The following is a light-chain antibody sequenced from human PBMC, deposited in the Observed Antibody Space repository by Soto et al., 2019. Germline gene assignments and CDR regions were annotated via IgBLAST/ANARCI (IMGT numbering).Light chain of an antibody. CDR1: QNIGTF. V-gene: IGKV1-39*01. Sequence: DIQMTQSPSSLSASVGDRVTISCRTSQNIGTFLNWYQQKLGKAPKLLLYAASSLKSAVPSRFSGSGSGTDFNFPVSSLEPEDFATYYCQQNYCTPCTFGGGTKVEIK. J-gene: IGKJ4*01. CDR3: QQNYCTPCT. CDR2: AAS.